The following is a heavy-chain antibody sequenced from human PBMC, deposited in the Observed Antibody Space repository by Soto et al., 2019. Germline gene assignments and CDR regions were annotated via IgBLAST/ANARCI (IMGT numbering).Heavy chain of an antibody. Sequence: QVHLVQSGSEVKKPGSSVTVSCKASGGTFNTYTFSWVRQAPGQGLEWMGSILPIMGSVNYAHEFRGRLSITADPSTTTAYMELTSLTSHDTAIYYCARIPRYSYPTSDPLDNWGQGTLVTVSS. CDR2: ILPIMGSV. D-gene: IGHD2-15*01. CDR3: ARIPRYSYPTSDPLDN. V-gene: IGHV1-69*01. CDR1: GGTFNTYT. J-gene: IGHJ4*02.